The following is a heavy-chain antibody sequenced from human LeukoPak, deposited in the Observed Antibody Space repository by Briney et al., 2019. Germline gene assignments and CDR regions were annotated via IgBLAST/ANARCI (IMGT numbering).Heavy chain of an antibody. CDR1: GYTFTSYD. D-gene: IGHD6-13*01. Sequence: ASVKVSCKASGYTFTSYDINWVRQATGQGLEWMGWMNPNSGNTGYAQKFQGRVTMTRNTSISTAYMELSSPKSEDTVVYYCARGYSSSWHSNVYFDYWGQGTLVTVSS. CDR2: MNPNSGNT. V-gene: IGHV1-8*01. J-gene: IGHJ4*02. CDR3: ARGYSSSWHSNVYFDY.